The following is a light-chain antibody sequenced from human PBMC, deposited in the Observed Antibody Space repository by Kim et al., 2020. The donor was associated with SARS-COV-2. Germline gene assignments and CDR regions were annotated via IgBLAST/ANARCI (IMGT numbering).Light chain of an antibody. CDR2: DAS. V-gene: IGKV3-11*01. J-gene: IGKJ2*01. CDR3: QQRGTWPHT. CDR1: QTVYIF. Sequence: SVSPGERATRSCRASQTVYIFLDWYQQKPGQPPRLLIYDASNWATGIPARFSGSGSGTDFTLTIGSLEPEDSAVYYCQQRGTWPHTFGQGTKLEI.